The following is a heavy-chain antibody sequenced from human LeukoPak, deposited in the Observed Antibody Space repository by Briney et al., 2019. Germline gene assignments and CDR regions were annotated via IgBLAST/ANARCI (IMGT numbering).Heavy chain of an antibody. CDR1: GFTFDDYA. J-gene: IGHJ3*02. CDR2: ISWNSGSI. CDR3: AKGQRDIVATSAFDI. Sequence: GGSLRLSCAASGFTFDDYAMHWVRQAPGKGLEWVSGISWNSGSIGYADSVKGRVTISRDNAKNSLYLQMNSLRAEDMALYYCAKGQRDIVATSAFDIWGQGTMVTVSS. V-gene: IGHV3-9*03. D-gene: IGHD5-12*01.